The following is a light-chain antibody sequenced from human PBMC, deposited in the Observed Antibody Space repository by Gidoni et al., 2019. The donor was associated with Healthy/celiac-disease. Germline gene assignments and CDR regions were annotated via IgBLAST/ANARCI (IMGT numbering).Light chain of an antibody. CDR2: TAS. V-gene: IGKV3-15*01. Sequence: EIVMTQSPATLSVSPGERATLSCRASQSVSSNLAWFQQKPGPAPRLLISTASTRATGIPARFSGSGSGTEFTLTISSLQSEDFAVYYCQQFNNWPWTFGQGTKVEIK. CDR3: QQFNNWPWT. J-gene: IGKJ1*01. CDR1: QSVSSN.